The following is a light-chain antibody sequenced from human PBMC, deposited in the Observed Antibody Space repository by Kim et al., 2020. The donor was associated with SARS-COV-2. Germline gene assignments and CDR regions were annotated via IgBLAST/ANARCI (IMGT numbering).Light chain of an antibody. V-gene: IGKV3-15*01. J-gene: IGKJ1*01. CDR3: QQYNDWPPWGA. Sequence: EIVMTQSPATLAVSPGERATLSCRASQTVQSNLAWYQQKPGQAPRLLIYGASTRATGIPARFSGSGSGTEFTLTISSLQSEDFAVYYCQQYNDWPPWGAFGQGTKVDIK. CDR1: QTVQSN. CDR2: GAS.